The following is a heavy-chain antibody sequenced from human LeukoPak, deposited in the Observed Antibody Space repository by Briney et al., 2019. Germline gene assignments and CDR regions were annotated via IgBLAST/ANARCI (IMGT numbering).Heavy chain of an antibody. D-gene: IGHD3-9*01. CDR1: GGSISSSSYY. Sequence: PSETLSLTCTVSGGSISSSSYYWGWIRQPPGKGLEWIGSIYYSGSTYYNPSLKSRVTISVDTSKNQFSLKLSSVTAADTAVYYCARMSDWLLWSYLDYWGQGTLVTVSS. V-gene: IGHV4-39*01. CDR3: ARMSDWLLWSYLDY. CDR2: IYYSGST. J-gene: IGHJ4*03.